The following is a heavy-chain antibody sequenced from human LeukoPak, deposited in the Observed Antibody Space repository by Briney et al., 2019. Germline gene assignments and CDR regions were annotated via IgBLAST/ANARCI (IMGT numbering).Heavy chain of an antibody. J-gene: IGHJ4*02. Sequence: GGSLRLSCAGSGFTFSDFWMTWVRQTPGKGLEWVANIKEDGTEKNLVDSVKGRFTISRDNSKNTLYLQMNSLRAEDTAVYYCAKDPDSGIRGVPYYFDYWGQGTLVTVSS. CDR3: AKDPDSGIRGVPYYFDY. CDR1: GFTFSDFW. CDR2: IKEDGTEK. D-gene: IGHD3-10*01. V-gene: IGHV3-7*01.